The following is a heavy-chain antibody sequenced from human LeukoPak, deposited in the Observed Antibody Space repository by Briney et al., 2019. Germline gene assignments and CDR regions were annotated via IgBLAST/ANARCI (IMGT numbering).Heavy chain of an antibody. V-gene: IGHV3-7*04. D-gene: IGHD5-18*01. CDR1: GFTFSNYW. J-gene: IGHJ4*02. CDR3: ARADSYGSILDY. Sequence: SGGSLRLSCAASGFTFSNYWMSWVRQASGKGLEWVASIDQYGRAKYYVDSVRGRFIFSRDNTKNSLHLQMNSLRAEDTAVYYCARADSYGSILDYWGQGTRVIDSS. CDR2: IDQYGRAK.